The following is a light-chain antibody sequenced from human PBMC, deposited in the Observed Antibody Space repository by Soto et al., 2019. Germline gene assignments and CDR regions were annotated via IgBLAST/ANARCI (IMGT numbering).Light chain of an antibody. CDR3: QQYGSSPQT. CDR2: GAS. Sequence: EIGITQAPATLSVSTGERATLSCRASQSVSSNLAWYQQKPGQAPRLLIYGASNRATGIPDRFSGSGSGTDFTLTISRLEPEDFAVYYCQQYGSSPQTFGQGTKVDIK. V-gene: IGKV3-20*01. CDR1: QSVSSN. J-gene: IGKJ1*01.